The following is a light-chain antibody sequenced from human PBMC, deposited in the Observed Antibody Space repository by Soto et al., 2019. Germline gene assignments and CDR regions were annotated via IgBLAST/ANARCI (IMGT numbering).Light chain of an antibody. J-gene: IGKJ1*01. CDR1: QHISNY. V-gene: IGKV1-8*01. Sequence: AIRMTQSASSLSASTGDRVTITCRASQHISNYLVWYQQKAGTAPKVLIHAASTLQYGVSSRFSGSVSGTDFTLTTEGLESEDFATYCCQHYYTYPWTFGQGTKVEV. CDR2: AAS. CDR3: QHYYTYPWT.